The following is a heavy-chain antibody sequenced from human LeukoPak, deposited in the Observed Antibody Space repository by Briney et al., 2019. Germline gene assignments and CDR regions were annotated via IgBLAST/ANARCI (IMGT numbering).Heavy chain of an antibody. V-gene: IGHV4-59*08. D-gene: IGHD1-14*01. CDR3: ARQPGGTAAFDI. CDR1: GGSINNYY. CDR2: IYYTGGET. J-gene: IGHJ3*02. Sequence: ASETLSLTCTVSGGSINNYYWSWIRQPPGKGLEWIGDIYYTGGETNYNPSLKSRLTISVDTSKNQFSLMLTSVTAADTAVYYCARQPGGTAAFDIWAQGTMVTVSS.